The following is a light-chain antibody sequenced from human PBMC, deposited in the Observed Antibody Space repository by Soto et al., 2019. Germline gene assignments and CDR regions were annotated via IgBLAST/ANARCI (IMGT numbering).Light chain of an antibody. CDR1: SSNIGNNF. Sequence: QSVLTQPPSVSAAPGQKVTISCSGHSSNIGNNFVSWYLQPPGTAPKVLIYDDHKRPSGIPVRFSGFKSGTSATLGITGLQTGDEADYYCESWDSSLSAVLFGGGTKLTVL. J-gene: IGLJ3*02. V-gene: IGLV1-51*01. CDR3: ESWDSSLSAVL. CDR2: DDH.